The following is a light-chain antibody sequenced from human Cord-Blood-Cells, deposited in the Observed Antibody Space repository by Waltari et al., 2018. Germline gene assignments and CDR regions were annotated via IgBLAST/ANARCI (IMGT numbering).Light chain of an antibody. Sequence: NFMLTQPHSVSESPGKTVTISCTRSSGSIASNYVQWYQQRPGSAPSTVNYEDTPGPSGVPDRFSGSIDSSSNSASLTISGLKTEDEADYYCQSYDSSNWVFGGGTKLTVL. V-gene: IGLV6-57*03. J-gene: IGLJ3*02. CDR2: EDT. CDR1: SGSIASNY. CDR3: QSYDSSNWV.